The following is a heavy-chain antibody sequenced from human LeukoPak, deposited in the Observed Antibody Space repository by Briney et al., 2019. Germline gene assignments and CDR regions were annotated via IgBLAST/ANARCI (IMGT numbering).Heavy chain of an antibody. D-gene: IGHD1-14*01. CDR2: INPNSGGT. CDR1: GYTFTGYY. CDR3: ASPTGWDDAFDI. V-gene: IGHV1-2*02. J-gene: IGHJ3*02. Sequence: ASVTVSCKASGYTFTGYYMHWVRQAPGQGLEWMGWINPNSGGTNYAQKFQGRVTMTRDTSISTAYMELSRLRSDDTAVYYCASPTGWDDAFDIWGQGTMVTVSS.